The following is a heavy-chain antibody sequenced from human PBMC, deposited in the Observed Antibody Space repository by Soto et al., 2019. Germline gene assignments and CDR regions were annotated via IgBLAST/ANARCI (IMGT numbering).Heavy chain of an antibody. V-gene: IGHV3-23*01. CDR3: AXXXSSXYAGFFDL. D-gene: IGHD2-2*01. CDR2: LSDSGDSI. J-gene: IGHJ4*02. CDR1: GFTFSSHA. Sequence: EVQLLESGGGLVQPGRSLRLSCTASGFTFSSHAMTWVRQAPGKGLEWVSGLSDSGDSIYYADSVKGRFTIYRDNSMXXXXXXXXXXXXXXXXXXXXAXXXSSXYAGFFDLWGQGTLVTVSS.